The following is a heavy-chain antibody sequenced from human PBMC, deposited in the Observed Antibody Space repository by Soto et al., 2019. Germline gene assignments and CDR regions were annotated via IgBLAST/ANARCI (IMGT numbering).Heavy chain of an antibody. Sequence: EVPMLESGGGLAQPRGSLRLSCAVSGFICGSYDMSWVRQAPGKGLEWVSTILVGGSTHYEDSVKGRFTIPRDTSKNTVYLQMNSLTAGDTAVYYCAKATATGGGAFELCGQGTMVTVAS. D-gene: IGHD2-8*02. CDR2: ILVGGST. CDR1: GFICGSYD. J-gene: IGHJ3*01. V-gene: IGHV3-23*01. CDR3: AKATATGGGAFEL.